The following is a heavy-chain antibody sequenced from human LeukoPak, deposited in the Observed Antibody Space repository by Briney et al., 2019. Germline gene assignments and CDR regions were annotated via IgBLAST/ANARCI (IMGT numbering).Heavy chain of an antibody. CDR2: ISSNGGST. CDR1: GFTFSSYA. J-gene: IGHJ4*02. CDR3: ARALEYCSSTSCPFDY. D-gene: IGHD2-2*01. V-gene: IGHV3-64*01. Sequence: GGSLRLSCAASGFTFSSYAMHWVRQAPGKGVEYGSAISSNGGSTYYANSVKGRFTISRDNSKNTLYLQMGSLRAEDMAVYYCARALEYCSSTSCPFDYWGQGTLVTVSS.